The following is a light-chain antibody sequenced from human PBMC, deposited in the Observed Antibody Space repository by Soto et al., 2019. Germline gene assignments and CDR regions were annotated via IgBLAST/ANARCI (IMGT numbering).Light chain of an antibody. Sequence: QLVLTQSSSASASLGSSVKLTCTLSSGHRSYIIAWHQQQLGKAPRYLMKLEGSGSYNKGSGVPDRFSGSSSGADRYLTMSNLQSEDEADYYCETWDSNIRVFGGGTKLTVL. CDR2: LEGSGSY. V-gene: IGLV4-60*03. CDR1: SGHRSYI. CDR3: ETWDSNIRV. J-gene: IGLJ2*01.